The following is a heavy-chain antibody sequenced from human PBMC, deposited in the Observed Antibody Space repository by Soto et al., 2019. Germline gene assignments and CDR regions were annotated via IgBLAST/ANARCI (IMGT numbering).Heavy chain of an antibody. CDR1: GFTFDDYT. CDR2: ISWDGGST. CDR3: ARDIRLSGDRNYYYGMDV. J-gene: IGHJ6*02. D-gene: IGHD1-26*01. Sequence: PGGSLRLSCAASGFTFDDYTMHWVRQAPGKGLEWVSLISWDGGSTYYADSVKGRFTISRDNSKNSLYLQMNSLRTEDTALYYCARDIRLSGDRNYYYGMDVWGQGTTVTVSS. V-gene: IGHV3-43*01.